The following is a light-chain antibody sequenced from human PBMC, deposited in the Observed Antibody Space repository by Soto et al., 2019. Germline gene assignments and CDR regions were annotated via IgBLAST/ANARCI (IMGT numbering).Light chain of an antibody. V-gene: IGLV2-11*01. J-gene: IGLJ2*01. CDR3: CSYAGSYHVV. CDR1: SSDVGGYNC. CDR2: DVS. Sequence: QSALTQPRSVSGSLGQSVTISCTGTSSDVGGYNCVSWYQHRPGTPPKLIIDDVSKRPSGVPDRFSGSKSGNTASLTISGLQVDDEADYYCCSYAGSYHVVFGGGTKLTVL.